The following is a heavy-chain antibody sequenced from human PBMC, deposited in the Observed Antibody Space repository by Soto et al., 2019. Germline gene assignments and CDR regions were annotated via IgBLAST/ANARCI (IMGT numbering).Heavy chain of an antibody. D-gene: IGHD2-15*01. CDR3: AKDRVVVVVAATNFDY. J-gene: IGHJ4*02. Sequence: VGSLRLSCAASGFTFSSYAMSWVRQAPGKGLEWVSAISGSGGSTYYADSVKGRFTISRDNSKNTLYLQMNSLRAEDTAVYYCAKDRVVVVVAATNFDYWGQGTLVTVSS. CDR2: ISGSGGST. CDR1: GFTFSSYA. V-gene: IGHV3-23*01.